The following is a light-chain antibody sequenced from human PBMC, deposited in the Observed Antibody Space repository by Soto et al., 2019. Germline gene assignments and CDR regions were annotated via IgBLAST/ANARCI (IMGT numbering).Light chain of an antibody. CDR2: TAS. Sequence: DIQMTQSPSSLSASVRGRVTITCRASQNIGNYLNWYQQTPGKAPRLLTSTASSLQSGVPSRFSGSRSGADFTLSISSLQPEDSATYYCQQGFSTPITFGQGTRLEIK. J-gene: IGKJ5*01. CDR1: QNIGNY. CDR3: QQGFSTPIT. V-gene: IGKV1-39*01.